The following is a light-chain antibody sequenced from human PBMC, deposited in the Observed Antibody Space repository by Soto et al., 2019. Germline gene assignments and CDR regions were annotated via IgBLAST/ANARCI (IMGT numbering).Light chain of an antibody. Sequence: EIVLTQSPATLSLSPGETATLSCRASQSISFYLAWYQHKPGQAPRLLIYDASDRATGIPARFSGSGSGTDFTLTISSLEPEDSAVYYCEQRSNWPPLSFGGGTKVEIK. J-gene: IGKJ4*01. V-gene: IGKV3-11*01. CDR1: QSISFY. CDR3: EQRSNWPPLS. CDR2: DAS.